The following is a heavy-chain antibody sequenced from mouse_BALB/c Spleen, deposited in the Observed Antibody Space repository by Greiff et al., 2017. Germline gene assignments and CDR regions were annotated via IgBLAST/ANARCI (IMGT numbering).Heavy chain of an antibody. D-gene: IGHD1-1*01. V-gene: IGHV5-6-5*01. J-gene: IGHJ4*01. Sequence: EVMLVESGGGLVKPGGSLKLSCAASGFTFSSYAMSWVRQTPEKRLEWVASISSGGSTYYPDSVKGRFTISRDNARNILYLQMSSLRSEDTAMYYCAREGYYGSREYYAMDYWGQGTSVTVSS. CDR3: AREGYYGSREYYAMDY. CDR2: ISSGGST. CDR1: GFTFSSYA.